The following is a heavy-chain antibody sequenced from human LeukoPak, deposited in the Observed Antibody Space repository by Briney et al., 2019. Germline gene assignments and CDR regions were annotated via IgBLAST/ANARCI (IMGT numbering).Heavy chain of an antibody. CDR1: GYTFASYG. CDR3: ARVESSTVTTRTYYYYGMDV. J-gene: IGHJ6*02. CDR2: ISTYNGNT. D-gene: IGHD4-17*01. V-gene: IGHV1-18*01. Sequence: ASVKVSCKASGYTFASYGISWVRQAPGQGLEWMGWISTYNGNTNYALKLQGRVTMTTDTSTSTAYMELRSLRSDDTAVYYCARVESSTVTTRTYYYYGMDVWGQGTTVTVSS.